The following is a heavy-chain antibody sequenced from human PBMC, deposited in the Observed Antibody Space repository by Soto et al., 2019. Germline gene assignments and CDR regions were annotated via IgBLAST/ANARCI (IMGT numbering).Heavy chain of an antibody. CDR1: GFTFSSYA. J-gene: IGHJ4*02. V-gene: IGHV3-23*01. Sequence: ESGGGLVQPGGSLRLSCAASGFTFSSYAMSWVRQAPGKGLEWVSAINDIGGSTYHADSVKGRFTISRDNTKNTLWLQMNSLTVEDTAVYYCAKGSAGGRPYYFDYWGQGALVTVSS. D-gene: IGHD6-13*01. CDR3: AKGSAGGRPYYFDY. CDR2: INDIGGST.